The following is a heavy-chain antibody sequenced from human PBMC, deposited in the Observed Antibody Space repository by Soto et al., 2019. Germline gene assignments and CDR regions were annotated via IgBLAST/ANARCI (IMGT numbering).Heavy chain of an antibody. Sequence: EVQLLESGGGLVQPGGSLRLSCAASGFSFSSNAMSWVRQAPGKGLEWVSGISGSGGATYYADSVKGRFTISRDNSKNILYLRMNSVRAEDTAVYYCVRRRYFDWSQFDYWGQGTLVTVSS. CDR1: GFSFSSNA. CDR2: ISGSGGAT. D-gene: IGHD3-9*01. V-gene: IGHV3-23*01. J-gene: IGHJ4*02. CDR3: VRRRYFDWSQFDY.